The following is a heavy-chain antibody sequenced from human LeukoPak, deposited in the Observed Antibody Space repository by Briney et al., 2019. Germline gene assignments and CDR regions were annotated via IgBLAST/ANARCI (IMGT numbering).Heavy chain of an antibody. D-gene: IGHD3-10*02. CDR1: GGSISNYY. Sequence: ESSETLSLTCTVSGGSISNYYWSWIRQSPGKGLEWIGYVHYSGSTNYNPSLKSRVTISVDTSKNQFSLKLSSVTAADTAMYYCARDRGTYYVGDAFDIWGQGTMVTVSS. CDR2: VHYSGST. J-gene: IGHJ3*02. V-gene: IGHV4-59*01. CDR3: ARDRGTYYVGDAFDI.